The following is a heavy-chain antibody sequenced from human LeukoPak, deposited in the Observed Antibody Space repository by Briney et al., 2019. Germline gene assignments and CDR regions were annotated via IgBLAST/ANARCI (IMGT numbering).Heavy chain of an antibody. Sequence: GGSLRLSCAASGFTFSGYTMNWVRQAPGKGLEWVSSISSSSSYIYYADSVKGRFTISRDNAENSLYLQMSSLRAEDTAVYYCARRSIAVAESYYYFAMDVWVQGTTVTVPS. D-gene: IGHD6-19*01. CDR3: ARRSIAVAESYYYFAMDV. CDR2: ISSSSSYI. V-gene: IGHV3-21*01. CDR1: GFTFSGYT. J-gene: IGHJ6*02.